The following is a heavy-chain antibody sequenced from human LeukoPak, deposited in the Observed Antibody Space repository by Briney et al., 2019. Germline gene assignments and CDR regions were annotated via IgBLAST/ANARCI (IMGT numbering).Heavy chain of an antibody. V-gene: IGHV4-4*07. CDR2: VSSSGSI. D-gene: IGHD3-10*01. CDR1: GDSISYFY. J-gene: IGHJ4*02. Sequence: SETLSLTCSVSGDSISYFYWSWIRQAAGKGLEWIGRVSSSGSIDYNASLKSRVTMPVDTSKNQLSLKVISVTAADTAVYYCARDITMVRGSKGLYRPYYFDYWGQGTLVTVSS. CDR3: ARDITMVRGSKGLYRPYYFDY.